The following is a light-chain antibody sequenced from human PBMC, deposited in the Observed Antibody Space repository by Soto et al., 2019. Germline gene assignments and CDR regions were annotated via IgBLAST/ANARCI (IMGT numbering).Light chain of an antibody. Sequence: FVFTQSPGTLSLTPGERATLSCRASQSVSSSYLAWYQQKPGQAPRLLIYGASSRATGIPDRFSGSGSGTDFTLTISSLQSEDFALYYCQQYNEWPTFGQGTKVDI. CDR3: QQYNEWPT. CDR2: GAS. J-gene: IGKJ1*01. V-gene: IGKV3-20*01. CDR1: QSVSSSY.